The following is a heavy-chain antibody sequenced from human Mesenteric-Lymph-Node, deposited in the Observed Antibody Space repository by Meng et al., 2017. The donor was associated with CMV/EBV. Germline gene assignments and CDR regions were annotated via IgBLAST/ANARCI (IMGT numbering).Heavy chain of an antibody. Sequence: GGSLRLSCAASGFTFRTFGMHWVRQAPGKGLAWVAFIRHDGSTKYYADSVKGRFTISRDNSKNMLYLQMNALGADDTAVYYCARDMIRITIFGVVIVGYYYYGMDVWGQGTTVTVSS. V-gene: IGHV3-30*02. CDR1: GFTFRTFG. D-gene: IGHD3-3*01. J-gene: IGHJ6*02. CDR3: ARDMIRITIFGVVIVGYYYYGMDV. CDR2: IRHDGSTK.